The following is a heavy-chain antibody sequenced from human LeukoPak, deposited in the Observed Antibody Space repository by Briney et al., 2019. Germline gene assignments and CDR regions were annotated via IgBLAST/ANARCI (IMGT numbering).Heavy chain of an antibody. CDR3: AKGGSGWSEYFQH. CDR2: IGALGGST. J-gene: IGHJ1*01. Sequence: GGSLRLTCEASGFTFSRFAMTWVRQAPGKGLEWVSTIGALGGSTNYAASVKGRFTISRDNSKNTLYLQMNSLRAEDTAVYYCAKGGSGWSEYFQHWGQGTLVTVSS. CDR1: GFTFSRFA. D-gene: IGHD6-19*01. V-gene: IGHV3-23*01.